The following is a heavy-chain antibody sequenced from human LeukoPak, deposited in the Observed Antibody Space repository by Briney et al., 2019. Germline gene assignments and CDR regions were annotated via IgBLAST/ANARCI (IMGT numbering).Heavy chain of an antibody. J-gene: IGHJ5*02. CDR1: GGSISSYY. CDR2: IYYSGST. V-gene: IGHV4-59*01. Sequence: SETLSLTCTVSGGSISSYYWSWIRQPPGKGLEGIGYIYYSGSTNYNPSLKSRVTISVDTSKNQFSLKLSSVAAADSAVYYCARSRGAPASTEFDPWGQGTLVTVSS. CDR3: ARSRGAPASTEFDP. D-gene: IGHD6-13*01.